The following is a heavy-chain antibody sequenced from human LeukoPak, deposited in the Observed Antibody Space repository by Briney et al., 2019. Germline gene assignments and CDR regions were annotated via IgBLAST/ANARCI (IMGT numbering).Heavy chain of an antibody. CDR1: GXTFSTYG. Sequence: PGRSLRLSCAASGXTFSTYGMHWVRQAPGKGLEWVAVVWYDGSDKYYADSVKGRFTISRDNSKSTLYLQMNSLRAEDTAVYYCATDTNLYGGPRASGGCDYWGQGTLVTVSS. CDR3: ATDTNLYGGPRASGGCDY. J-gene: IGHJ4*02. CDR2: VWYDGSDK. V-gene: IGHV3-33*08. D-gene: IGHD4-23*01.